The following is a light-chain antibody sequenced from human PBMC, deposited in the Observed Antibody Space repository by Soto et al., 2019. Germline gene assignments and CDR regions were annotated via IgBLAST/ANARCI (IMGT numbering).Light chain of an antibody. CDR2: GAS. J-gene: IGKJ2*01. V-gene: IGKV1-39*01. Sequence: VQMTQSPSALYASVGDRVTITCRASQSIGSDLNWYQQRPGEAPKLLIFGASTLHGGVPSRFSGSGAGTDFTLSISGPQPDDFATYYCQQSYSTPRTFGQGTKLEIK. CDR3: QQSYSTPRT. CDR1: QSIGSD.